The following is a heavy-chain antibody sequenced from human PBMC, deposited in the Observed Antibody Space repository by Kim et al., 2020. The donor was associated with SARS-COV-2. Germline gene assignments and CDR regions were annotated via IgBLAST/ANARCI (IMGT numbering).Heavy chain of an antibody. Sequence: GGSLRLSCAASGFTFSSYAMSWVRQAPGKGRKWVSAISGSGGSTYYADTVKDRFTITRDNSKNTLYLQMNSLRAEDTDVYYCAKDPSSSTYYHYYYIDGWGKGTTVPVSS. V-gene: IGHV3-23*01. D-gene: IGHD6-13*01. J-gene: IGHJ6*03. CDR2: ISGSGGST. CDR1: GFTFSSYA. CDR3: AKDPSSSTYYHYYYIDG.